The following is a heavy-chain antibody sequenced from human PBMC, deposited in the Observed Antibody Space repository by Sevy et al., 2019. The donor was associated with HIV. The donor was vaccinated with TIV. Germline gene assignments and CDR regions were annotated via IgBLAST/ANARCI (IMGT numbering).Heavy chain of an antibody. V-gene: IGHV3-74*01. CDR1: GFTFSSYW. CDR3: ARRSTDQSGSYWFDP. CDR2: IKTDGSDT. J-gene: IGHJ5*02. Sequence: GGCLRLSCAASGFTFSSYWMHWVRQAPGKGLVWVSRIKTDGSDTSYADSVKGRFTISRDNTKNTLYLQMNSLRAEDTAVYYCARRSTDQSGSYWFDPWGQGTLVTVSS. D-gene: IGHD1-26*01.